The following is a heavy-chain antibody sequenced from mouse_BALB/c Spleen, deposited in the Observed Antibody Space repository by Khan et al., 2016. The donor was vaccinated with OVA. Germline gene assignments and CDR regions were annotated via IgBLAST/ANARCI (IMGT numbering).Heavy chain of an antibody. D-gene: IGHD2-4*01. CDR3: TRSYDSYYFDY. CDR2: IYPGISDT. Sequence: EVQLQQSGTVLTRPGASVKMSCKASGYSFTSYWMHWVTQRPGLGLEWIGAIYPGISDTRYNQKFKGKAKLTAVTSASTAYMELSSLTNDDSAVYYCTRSYDSYYFDYWGQGTLLTVSS. CDR1: GYSFTSYW. J-gene: IGHJ2*01. V-gene: IGHV1-5*01.